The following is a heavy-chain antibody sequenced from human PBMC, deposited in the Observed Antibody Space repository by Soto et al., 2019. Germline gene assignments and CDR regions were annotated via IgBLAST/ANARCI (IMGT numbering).Heavy chain of an antibody. V-gene: IGHV3-23*01. J-gene: IGHJ4*02. D-gene: IGHD3-22*01. CDR2: ISRSGRGSA. Sequence: EVQLLESGGALVQPGGSLRLSCAASGFTFNSYVMTWVRQAPGEGLEWVSSISRSGRGSAYYADSVKGRFTISRDNSENTLFPQINQLRGEDKALYYCGRGRYLDSSDYWVANLPFDHWGLGTLVTVSS. CDR1: GFTFNSYV. CDR3: GRGRYLDSSDYWVANLPFDH.